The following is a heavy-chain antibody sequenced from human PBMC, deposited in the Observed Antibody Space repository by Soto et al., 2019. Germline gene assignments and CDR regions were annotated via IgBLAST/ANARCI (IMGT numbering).Heavy chain of an antibody. D-gene: IGHD6-19*01. CDR2: IWYDGSNK. Sequence: PWWSLRLSCAASVFTFSSYGMHWVRQAPGKGLEWVAVIWYDGSNKYYAGSVKGRFTNSRDNSKNTLYLQMHSLRAEDTAVYYCARYYRGSGRYFFDYWGQGTLVTVSS. J-gene: IGHJ4*02. CDR1: VFTFSSYG. CDR3: ARYYRGSGRYFFDY. V-gene: IGHV3-33*01.